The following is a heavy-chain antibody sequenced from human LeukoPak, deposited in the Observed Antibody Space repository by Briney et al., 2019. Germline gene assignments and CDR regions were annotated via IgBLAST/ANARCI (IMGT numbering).Heavy chain of an antibody. Sequence: MTSETLSLTCTVSGGSINGYYWSWIRQPPGKGLEWIGYLYSSGSTNYNPSLKSRVTISLDTSENQFSLKLSSVTAADTAVYYCARHYYDRSDSYSFDYWGQGTLVTVSS. CDR2: LYSSGST. D-gene: IGHD3-22*01. V-gene: IGHV4-59*08. CDR1: GGSINGYY. CDR3: ARHYYDRSDSYSFDY. J-gene: IGHJ4*02.